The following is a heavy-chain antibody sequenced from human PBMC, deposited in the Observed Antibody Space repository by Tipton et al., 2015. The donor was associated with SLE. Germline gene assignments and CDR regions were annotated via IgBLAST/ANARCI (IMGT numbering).Heavy chain of an antibody. CDR3: ARHDTFTSPFDY. Sequence: VQLVQSGAEVKKPGESLKISCKGSGYSFTSYWIGWVRQIPGKGLEWMGVIYLGDSDTRYSPSFQGQVPISADRSISTASRQWSSRKASDTAMYYCARHDTFTSPFDYWGQGTLVTVSS. J-gene: IGHJ4*02. CDR1: GYSFTSYW. D-gene: IGHD2-2*01. CDR2: IYLGDSDT. V-gene: IGHV5-51*01.